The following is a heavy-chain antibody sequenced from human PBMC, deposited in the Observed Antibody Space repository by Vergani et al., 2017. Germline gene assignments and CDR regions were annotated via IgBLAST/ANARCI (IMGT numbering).Heavy chain of an antibody. CDR3: AAEWGLGY. D-gene: IGHD3-16*01. CDR2: INPNSGGT. V-gene: IGHV1-2*02. J-gene: IGHJ4*02. Sequence: QVQLVQSGAEVKKPGASVKVSCKASGYTFTGYYMHWVRQAPGQGLEWMGWINPNSGGTNYAQKFQERVTITRDMSTSTAYMELSSLRSEDTAVYYCAAEWGLGYWGQGTLVTVSS. CDR1: GYTFTGYY.